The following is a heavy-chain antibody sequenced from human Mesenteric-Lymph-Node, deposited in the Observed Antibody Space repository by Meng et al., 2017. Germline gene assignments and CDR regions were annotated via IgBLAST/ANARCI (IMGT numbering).Heavy chain of an antibody. D-gene: IGHD6-19*01. CDR2: IYSGGST. CDR1: GFTVSSNY. V-gene: IGHV3-66*02. J-gene: IGHJ4*02. Sequence: GESLKISCAASGFTVSSNYMSWVRQAPGKGLEWVSVIYSGGSTYYADSVKGRFTISRDNSKNTLYLQMNSLRAEDMAVYYCARSLVPIAVAGAIDYWGQGTLATVSS. CDR3: ARSLVPIAVAGAIDY.